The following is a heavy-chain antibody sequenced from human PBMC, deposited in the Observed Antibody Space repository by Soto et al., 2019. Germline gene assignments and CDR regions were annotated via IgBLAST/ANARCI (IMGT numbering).Heavy chain of an antibody. CDR1: GGSITSRTYY. V-gene: IGHV4-39*01. Sequence: SETLSLTCTVSGGSITSRTYYWAWIRQPPGKGLEWIGSISYSGSTFYSPSLKSRVTISADMSKNQFSLKVNSVTAADTDIYYCARHRVEVAATGFDFWGQGILVTVSS. CDR2: ISYSGST. D-gene: IGHD6-19*01. CDR3: ARHRVEVAATGFDF. J-gene: IGHJ4*02.